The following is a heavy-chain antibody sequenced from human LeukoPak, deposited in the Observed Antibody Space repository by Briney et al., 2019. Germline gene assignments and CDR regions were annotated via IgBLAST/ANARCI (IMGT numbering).Heavy chain of an antibody. CDR3: ARGSSAVAGTGIDY. J-gene: IGHJ4*02. V-gene: IGHV4-59*01. D-gene: IGHD6-19*01. CDR2: IYYSGST. CDR1: GGSISSYY. Sequence: SETLSLTCTVSGGSISSYYWSWIRQPPGKGLEWIGYIYYSGSTNYNPSLKSRVTISVDTSKNQFSLKLSSVTAADTAVYYCARGSSAVAGTGIDYWGQGPLVTVSS.